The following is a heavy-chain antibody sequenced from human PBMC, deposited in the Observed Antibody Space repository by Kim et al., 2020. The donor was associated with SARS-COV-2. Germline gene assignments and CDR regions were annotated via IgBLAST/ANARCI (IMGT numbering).Heavy chain of an antibody. CDR1: GFTFSSYA. D-gene: IGHD3-3*01. J-gene: IGHJ4*02. Sequence: GGSLRLSCAASGFTFSSYAMSWVRQAPGKGLEWVSAISGSGGSTYYADSVKGRFTISRDNSKNTLYLQMNSLRAEDTAVYYCAKCIDFWSGYRPYYFDYWGQGTLVTVSS. V-gene: IGHV3-23*01. CDR2: ISGSGGST. CDR3: AKCIDFWSGYRPYYFDY.